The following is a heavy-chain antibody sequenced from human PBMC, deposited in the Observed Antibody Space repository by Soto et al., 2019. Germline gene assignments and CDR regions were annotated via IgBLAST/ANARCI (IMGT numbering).Heavy chain of an antibody. CDR3: ALSTMGMTSAYDY. J-gene: IGHJ4*01. CDR1: GYTFTSYG. D-gene: IGHD1-1*01. Sequence: VKVSCKASGYTFTSYGISWVRQAPGQGLEWMGWISAYNGNTNYAQKLQGRVTMTTDTTPSTAYMELTRLRPEDWAVYYCALSTMGMTSAYDYWGHGTLVTVSS. CDR2: ISAYNGNT. V-gene: IGHV1-18*01.